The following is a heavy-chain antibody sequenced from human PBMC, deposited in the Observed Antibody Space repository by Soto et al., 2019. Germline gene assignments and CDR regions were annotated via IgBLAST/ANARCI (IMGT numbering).Heavy chain of an antibody. CDR3: ARELKGGSSGPYYYYGMDV. D-gene: IGHD6-6*01. V-gene: IGHV1-2*02. Sequence: QVQLVQSGAEVKKPGASVKVSCKASGYTFTGYYMHWVRQAPGQGLEWMGWINPNSGGTNYAQKFQGRVTMTRDTSISTAYMELSRLRSDDTAVYYCARELKGGSSGPYYYYGMDVWGQGTTVTVSS. J-gene: IGHJ6*02. CDR2: INPNSGGT. CDR1: GYTFTGYY.